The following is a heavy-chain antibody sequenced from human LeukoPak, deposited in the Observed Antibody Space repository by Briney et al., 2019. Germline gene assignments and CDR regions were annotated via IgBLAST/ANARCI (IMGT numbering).Heavy chain of an antibody. CDR1: GFTFSSYS. Sequence: GGSLRLSCAASGFTFSSYSMNWVRQAPGKGLEWVSSISSSSSYIYYADSVKGRFTISRDNAKNSLYLQMNSLRAEDTAVYYCAGEYYYDSSGYYYVGYYFDYWGQGTLVTVSS. CDR2: ISSSSSYI. CDR3: AGEYYYDSSGYYYVGYYFDY. D-gene: IGHD3-22*01. J-gene: IGHJ4*02. V-gene: IGHV3-21*04.